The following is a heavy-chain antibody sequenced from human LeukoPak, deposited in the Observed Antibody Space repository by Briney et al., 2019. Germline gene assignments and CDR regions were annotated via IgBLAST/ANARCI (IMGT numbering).Heavy chain of an antibody. CDR2: IVPIFGTA. J-gene: IGHJ3*02. Sequence: SVKVSCKASGGTFSSYAISWVRQAPGQGLEWMGRIVPIFGTANYAQKFQGRVTITTDESTSTAYMELSSLRSEDTAVYYCASPTPRITMIVRVRDAFDIWGQGTMVTVSS. CDR3: ASPTPRITMIVRVRDAFDI. D-gene: IGHD3-22*01. CDR1: GGTFSSYA. V-gene: IGHV1-69*05.